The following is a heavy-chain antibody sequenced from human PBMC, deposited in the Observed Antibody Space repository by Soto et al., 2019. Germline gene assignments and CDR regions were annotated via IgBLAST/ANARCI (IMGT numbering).Heavy chain of an antibody. V-gene: IGHV1-46*01. Sequence: ASVKVSCKASGYTFTSYYMHWVRQAPGQGLEWMGIINPSGGSTSYAQKFQGRVTMTRDTSTSTVYMELSSLRSEDTAVYYCARVVGTYYYDSSGYSDEYYFDYWGQGTLVTVSS. CDR3: ARVVGTYYYDSSGYSDEYYFDY. D-gene: IGHD3-22*01. J-gene: IGHJ4*02. CDR1: GYTFTSYY. CDR2: INPSGGST.